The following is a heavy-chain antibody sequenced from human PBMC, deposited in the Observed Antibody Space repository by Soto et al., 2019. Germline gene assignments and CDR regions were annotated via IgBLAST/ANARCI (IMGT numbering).Heavy chain of an antibody. CDR3: ARDYYGSGSPPLGY. V-gene: IGHV4-61*08. J-gene: IGHJ4*02. Sequence: SETLSLTCAVSCGSISSRGCSWSWIRQPPGKGLEWIGYIYYTGLSNSNPSLNSRVTMSVDTSKNQFSLKLSSVTAADTAVYYCARDYYGSGSPPLGYWGQGTLVTVSS. CDR1: CGSISSRGCS. D-gene: IGHD3-10*01. CDR2: IYYTGLS.